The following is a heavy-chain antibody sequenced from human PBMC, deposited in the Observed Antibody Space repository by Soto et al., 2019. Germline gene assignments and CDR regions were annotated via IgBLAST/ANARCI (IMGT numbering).Heavy chain of an antibody. CDR1: GFTFSTYW. CDR2: INADGTTT. J-gene: IGHJ5*02. Sequence: EVHLVESGGGLVQPGGSLRLSCAASGFTFSTYWMHWVRQAPGKGLVWVSRINADGTTTTYADSVKGRFTISRDNAKNTQYLKTNSLRAEYTAVYFCPTVATHSYNWVDPWGQGTLVTISS. D-gene: IGHD3-3*02. V-gene: IGHV3-74*01. CDR3: PTVATHSYNWVDP.